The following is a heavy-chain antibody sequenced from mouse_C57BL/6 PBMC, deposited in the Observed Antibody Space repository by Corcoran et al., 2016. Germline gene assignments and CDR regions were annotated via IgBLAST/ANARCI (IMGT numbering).Heavy chain of an antibody. CDR1: GYTFTTYG. D-gene: IGHD2-4*01. V-gene: IGHV9-3*01. J-gene: IGHJ4*01. CDR3: ARWITKGAMDY. Sequence: QIQLVQSGPELKKPGETVKISCKASGYTFTTYGMSWVKQAPGKGLKWMGWINTYSGVPTYADDFKGRFAFSLETSASTAYLQINNLKNDDTATYFCARWITKGAMDYWGQGTSVTVSS. CDR2: INTYSGVP.